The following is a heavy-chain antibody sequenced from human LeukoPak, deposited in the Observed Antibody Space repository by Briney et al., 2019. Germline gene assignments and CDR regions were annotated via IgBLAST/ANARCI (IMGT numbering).Heavy chain of an antibody. CDR3: ARYSRAVAGQFDY. CDR1: GGSISSYY. V-gene: IGHV4-59*01. CDR2: IYYSGST. D-gene: IGHD6-19*01. J-gene: IGHJ4*02. Sequence: SETLPLTCTVSGGSISSYYWSWIRQPPGKGLEWIGYIYYSGSTNYNPSLKSRVTISVDTSKNQFSLKLSSVTAADTAVYYCARYSRAVAGQFDYWGQGTLVTVSS.